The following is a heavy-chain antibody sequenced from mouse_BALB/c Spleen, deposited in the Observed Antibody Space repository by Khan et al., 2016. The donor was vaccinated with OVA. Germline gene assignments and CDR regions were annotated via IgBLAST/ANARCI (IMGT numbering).Heavy chain of an antibody. Sequence: QVQLKESGPGLVAPSQRLSIPCTVSGFSLPSYGVHWVRQPPGKGLEWLGVIWAGGSTNYNSALTSRLSLSKDNSKSQVFLNMNSLQTDDTAMYYCARLEDKWGQGTTVTVSA. CDR1: GFSLPSYG. V-gene: IGHV2-9*02. CDR2: IWAGGST. CDR3: ARLEDK. J-gene: IGHJ2*01.